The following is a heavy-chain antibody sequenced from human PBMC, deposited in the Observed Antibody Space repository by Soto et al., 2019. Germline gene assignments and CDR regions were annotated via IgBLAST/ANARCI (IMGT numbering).Heavy chain of an antibody. Sequence: QVQLVQSGAEVREPGASVKVSCKTSGNVFSTYSLHWVRQAPGERLEWMGWIDAGNGNTKFTQNFQGRVTITRDTSAGTAYMELSRLRSEDTAVYFCAGYASASYLGNWGQGTPVTVSS. V-gene: IGHV1-3*01. J-gene: IGHJ4*02. CDR1: GNVFSTYS. CDR3: AGYASASYLGN. D-gene: IGHD3-10*01. CDR2: IDAGNGNT.